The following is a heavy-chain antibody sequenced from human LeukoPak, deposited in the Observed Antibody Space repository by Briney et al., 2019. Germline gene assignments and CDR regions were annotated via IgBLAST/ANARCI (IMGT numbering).Heavy chain of an antibody. Sequence: ASVKVSCKASGYTYTTDGISWVRQAPGQGLEWMGWIDTYSGKTNYAQKFQGRVTMTSDTSTSTAYMELRSLRSDDTAVYYCARDRGIAESDSFDPWGQGTLDTVSS. CDR3: ARDRGIAESDSFDP. D-gene: IGHD6-13*01. CDR2: IDTYSGKT. CDR1: GYTYTTDG. V-gene: IGHV1-18*01. J-gene: IGHJ5*02.